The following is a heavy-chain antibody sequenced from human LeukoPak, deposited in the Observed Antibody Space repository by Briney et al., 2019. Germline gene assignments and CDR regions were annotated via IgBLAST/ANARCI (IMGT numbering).Heavy chain of an antibody. CDR2: IYSGGST. J-gene: IGHJ4*02. CDR1: GFTVSSNY. D-gene: IGHD3-22*01. V-gene: IGHV3-66*04. CDR3: ARHSSGYYSDIDY. Sequence: GGSLRLSCAASGFTVSSNYMSWVRQAPGKGLEWVSVIYSGGSTYYADSVKGRFTISRDNSKNTLYLQMNSLRAEDTAVYYCARHSSGYYSDIDYWGQGTLVTVSS.